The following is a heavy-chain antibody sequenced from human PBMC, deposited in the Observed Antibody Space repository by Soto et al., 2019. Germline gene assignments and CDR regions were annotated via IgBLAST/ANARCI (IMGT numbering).Heavy chain of an antibody. CDR2: ISNGSTYI. V-gene: IGHV3-21*01. J-gene: IGHJ6*03. CDR1: GFTFSAYN. D-gene: IGHD1-20*01. Sequence: EVQLVESGGGLVKPGGSLRLSCAASGFTFSAYNMNWVRQAPGKGLEWVSSISNGSTYISYAVSVKGRFTISRDDAKSSLYLQMNSLRAEDTAVYYCTREVTGTDYYYYYMDVWGKGTTVTVSS. CDR3: TREVTGTDYYYYYMDV.